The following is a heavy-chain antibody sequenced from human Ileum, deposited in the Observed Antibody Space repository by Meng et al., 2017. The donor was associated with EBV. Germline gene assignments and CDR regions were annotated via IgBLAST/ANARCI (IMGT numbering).Heavy chain of an antibody. CDR1: GFSLSTNLVG. CDR3: ASRPGFNIGPFDF. V-gene: IGHV2-5*01. Sequence: QITLKESGPTVVKPNQTLTLTCTFSGFSLSTNLVGVGWVRQPPGKALEWLALNYWNDEKHFNPSLRNRVTITRDTSATTAYMELISLRSEDTAVYYCASRPGFNIGPFDFWGQGTLVTVSS. CDR2: NYWNDEK. J-gene: IGHJ4*02. D-gene: IGHD3/OR15-3a*01.